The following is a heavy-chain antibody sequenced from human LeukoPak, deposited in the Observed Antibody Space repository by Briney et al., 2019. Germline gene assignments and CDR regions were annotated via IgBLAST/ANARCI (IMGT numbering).Heavy chain of an antibody. V-gene: IGHV3-30-3*01. J-gene: IGHJ4*02. CDR1: GFTFRNYV. Sequence: GGSLRLSCAASGFTFRNYVIHWVRHPPGKGLEWVAVTSSDLNVTLYADSVKGRFTISRDNSRSTLYLQMNSVRPEDTAIYYCAREGYYSSGSPPSLYFAYWRQGTLVTVSS. CDR3: AREGYYSSGSPPSLYFAY. D-gene: IGHD3-10*01. CDR2: TSSDLNVT.